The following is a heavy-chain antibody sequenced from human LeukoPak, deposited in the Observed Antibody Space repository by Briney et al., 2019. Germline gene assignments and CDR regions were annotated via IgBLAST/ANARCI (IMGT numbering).Heavy chain of an antibody. D-gene: IGHD6-13*01. CDR3: ARDVSPQQPFDY. Sequence: GGSLRLSCAASGFTFSSYSMNWVRQAPGKGLEWVSSISSSSSYIYYADSVKGRFTISRDNAKNSLYLQMNSLRAEDTAVYYCARDVSPQQPFDYWGQGTLVTVSS. CDR1: GFTFSSYS. V-gene: IGHV3-21*01. J-gene: IGHJ4*02. CDR2: ISSSSSYI.